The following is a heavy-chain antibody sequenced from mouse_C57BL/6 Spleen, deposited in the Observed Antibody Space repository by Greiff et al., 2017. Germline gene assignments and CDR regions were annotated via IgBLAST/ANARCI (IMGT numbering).Heavy chain of an antibody. CDR2: IDPETGGT. J-gene: IGHJ2*01. D-gene: IGHD4-1*01. Sequence: VKLQESGAALVRPGASVTLSCKASGYTFTDYEMHWVKQTPVHGLEWIGAIDPETGGTAYNQKFKGKAILTADKSSSTAYMELRSLTSEDSAVYYCTRKPRAGFDYWGQGTTLTVSS. CDR3: TRKPRAGFDY. CDR1: GYTFTDYE. V-gene: IGHV1-15*01.